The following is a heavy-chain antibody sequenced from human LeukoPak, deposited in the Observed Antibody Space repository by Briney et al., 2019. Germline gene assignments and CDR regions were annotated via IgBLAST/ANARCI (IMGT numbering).Heavy chain of an antibody. V-gene: IGHV4-4*02. CDR3: ARGVFGRFDP. J-gene: IGHJ5*02. CDR1: GGSISSSNW. Sequence: SETLSLTCAVSGGSISSSNWWSWIRQPPGKGLEWIGEINQSGSANYNPSLKSRVTISVDTSKNQFSLKLNSVTAADTAAYYCARGVFGRFDPWGQGTLVTVSS. CDR2: INQSGSA. D-gene: IGHD3-10*01.